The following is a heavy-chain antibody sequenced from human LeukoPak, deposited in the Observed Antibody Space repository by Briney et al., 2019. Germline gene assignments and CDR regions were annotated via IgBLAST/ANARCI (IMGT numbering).Heavy chain of an antibody. CDR1: GYTFTSYG. J-gene: IGHJ4*02. D-gene: IGHD6-13*01. CDR2: IIPIFGTA. CDR3: ARVAGIAAAGYFDY. Sequence: GASVKVSCKASGYTFTSYGISWVRQAPGQGLEWMGGIIPIFGTANYAQKFQGRVTITADESTSTAYMELSSLRSEDTAVYYCARVAGIAAAGYFDYWGQGTLVTVSS. V-gene: IGHV1-69*13.